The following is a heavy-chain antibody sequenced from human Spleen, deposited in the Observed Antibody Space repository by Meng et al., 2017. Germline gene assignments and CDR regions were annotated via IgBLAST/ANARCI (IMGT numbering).Heavy chain of an antibody. J-gene: IGHJ4*02. CDR1: GFIFTGYH. Sequence: GESLKISCAASGFIFTGYHMHWVRQAPGKGLEWMAVISHDGSNEYYADSVKGRVTVSRDNSKNTLYLQMNSLRAEDTAVYYCAKDPGWDVWGSYDYWGQGTLVTVSS. D-gene: IGHD3-16*01. V-gene: IGHV3-30*07. CDR2: ISHDGSNE. CDR3: AKDPGWDVWGSYDY.